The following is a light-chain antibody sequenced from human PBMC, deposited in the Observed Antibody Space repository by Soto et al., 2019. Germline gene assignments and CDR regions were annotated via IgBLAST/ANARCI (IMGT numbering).Light chain of an antibody. J-gene: IGLJ2*01. V-gene: IGLV1-40*01. CDR3: QSYDSSLSGNVG. CDR1: SSDIGAGYD. Sequence: QSVLTQPPSVSGAPGQWVTISCTGSSSDIGAGYDVHWYQQLPGTAPKLLIYGNSNRPSGVPDRFSGSKSGTSASLAITGRQAEDEADDYCQSYDSSLSGNVGFGGGTKLTVL. CDR2: GNS.